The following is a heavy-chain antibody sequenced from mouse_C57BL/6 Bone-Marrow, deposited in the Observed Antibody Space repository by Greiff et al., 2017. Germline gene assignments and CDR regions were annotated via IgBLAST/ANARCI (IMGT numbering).Heavy chain of an antibody. CDR3: RSKHYYFDY. J-gene: IGHJ2*01. CDR1: GYTFTSYW. CDR2: IDPSDSYT. V-gene: IGHV1-50*01. Sequence: QVQLQQPGAELVKPGASVKLSCKASGYTFTSYWLQWVKQRPGQGLEWIGEIDPSDSYTKYNQKFKGKATLTVATSSSTASMQLSSLTSEVSAVSDCRSKHYYFDYWGQGTTLTVSS.